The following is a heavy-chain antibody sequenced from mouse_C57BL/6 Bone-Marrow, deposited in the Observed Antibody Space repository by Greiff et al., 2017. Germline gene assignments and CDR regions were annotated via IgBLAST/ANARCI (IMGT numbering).Heavy chain of an antibody. V-gene: IGHV5-4*03. J-gene: IGHJ4*01. CDR1: GFTFSSYA. CDR3: ARLDYYAMDY. CDR2: ISDGGSYT. Sequence: VMLVESGGGLVKPGGSLKLSCAASGFTFSSYAMSWVRQTPEKRLEWVATISDGGSYTYYPDNVKGRFTISRDIAKNNLYLQMSHLKSEDTAMYYCARLDYYAMDYWGQGTSVTVSS.